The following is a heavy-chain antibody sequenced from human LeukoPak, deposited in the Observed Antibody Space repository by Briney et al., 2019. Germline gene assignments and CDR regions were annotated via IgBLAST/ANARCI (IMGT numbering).Heavy chain of an antibody. D-gene: IGHD6-19*01. CDR2: IIPIFGTA. Sequence: SVKVSCMASGGTFSSYAISWVRQAPGQGLEWMGGIIPIFGTANYAQKFQGRVTITTDESTSTAYMELSSLRSEDTAVYYCATVAGYYYYYYMDVWGKGTTVTVSS. CDR3: ATVAGYYYYYYMDV. CDR1: GGTFSSYA. J-gene: IGHJ6*03. V-gene: IGHV1-69*05.